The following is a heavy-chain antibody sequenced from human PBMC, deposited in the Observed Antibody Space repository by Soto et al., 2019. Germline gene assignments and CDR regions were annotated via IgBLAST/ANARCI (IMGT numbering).Heavy chain of an antibody. J-gene: IGHJ3*02. Sequence: PGGSLRLSCAASGFTFSSYAMHWVRQAPGKGLEWVAVISYDGSNKYYADSVKGRFTISRDNSKNTLYLQMNSLRAEDTAVYYCATARVGAHAFDIWGQGTMVTVSS. CDR3: ATARVGAHAFDI. V-gene: IGHV3-30-3*01. D-gene: IGHD1-26*01. CDR2: ISYDGSNK. CDR1: GFTFSSYA.